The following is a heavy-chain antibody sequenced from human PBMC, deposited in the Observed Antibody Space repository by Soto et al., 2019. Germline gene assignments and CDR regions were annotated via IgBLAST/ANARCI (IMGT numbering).Heavy chain of an antibody. CDR1: GFTFSSYA. J-gene: IGHJ4*02. CDR2: ISGSGGST. V-gene: IGHV3-23*01. Sequence: GGSLRLSCAACGFTFSSYAMSWVRQAPGKGLEWVSAISGSGGSTYYADSVKGRFTISRDNSKNTLYLQMNSLRAEDTAVYYCAKDSVESGGSCCLPTDYWGQGTLVTVSS. D-gene: IGHD2-15*01. CDR3: AKDSVESGGSCCLPTDY.